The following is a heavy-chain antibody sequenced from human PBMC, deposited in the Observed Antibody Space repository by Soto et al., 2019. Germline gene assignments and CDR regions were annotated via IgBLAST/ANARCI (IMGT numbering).Heavy chain of an antibody. J-gene: IGHJ5*02. Sequence: GASVKVSCKASGYTFTSYAMHWVRQAPGQRLEWMGWINAGNGNTKYSQKFQGRVTITRDTSASTAYMELSSLRSEDTAVYYCARGLGYSGYDTNWFDPWGQGTLVTVSS. D-gene: IGHD5-12*01. V-gene: IGHV1-3*01. CDR3: ARGLGYSGYDTNWFDP. CDR1: GYTFTSYA. CDR2: INAGNGNT.